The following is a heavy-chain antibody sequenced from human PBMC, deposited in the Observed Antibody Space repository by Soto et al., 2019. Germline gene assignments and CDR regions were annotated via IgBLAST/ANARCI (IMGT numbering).Heavy chain of an antibody. CDR2: INPNSGGT. D-gene: IGHD1-1*01. CDR3: AREPATVKPEGVDF. CDR1: GCTFSDYY. J-gene: IGHJ4*02. Sequence: QVQLVQSGAEVRKPGASVKVACKASGCTFSDYYIHWVRQAPGQGLEWMGWINPNSGGTKYAPKFQGGVTMTRDTSITTAYMELSRLRSGDTAVYYCAREPATVKPEGVDFWGKGTLVTVSS. V-gene: IGHV1-2*02.